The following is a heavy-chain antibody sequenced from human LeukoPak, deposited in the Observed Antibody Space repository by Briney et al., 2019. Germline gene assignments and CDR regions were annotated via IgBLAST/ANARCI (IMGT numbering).Heavy chain of an antibody. CDR2: IYSGGST. V-gene: IGHV3-53*01. J-gene: IGHJ4*02. Sequence: GGSLRLSCAASGLTVSSNYMSCVRQAPGKGLEWVSVIYSGGSTYYADSVKGRFTISRDNSKNTLYLQRNSLRAEDTAVYYCARERDYFDFWGQGTLVTVSS. CDR1: GLTVSSNY. CDR3: ARERDYFDF.